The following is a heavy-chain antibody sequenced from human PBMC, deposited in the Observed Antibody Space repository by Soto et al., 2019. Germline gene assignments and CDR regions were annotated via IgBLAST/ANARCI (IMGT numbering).Heavy chain of an antibody. D-gene: IGHD1-7*01. Sequence: QVQLQESGPGLVKPSETLSLTCTVSGGSINNYYWSWIRQPPGDGLEWIGSIYYAGSSNYNPSLNRRVTISLDTSKTHFSLKLTSVTAADTAVYYCARHSWELRKTFDYWGQGTLVTVSS. J-gene: IGHJ4*01. CDR3: ARHSWELRKTFDY. V-gene: IGHV4-59*08. CDR1: GGSINNYY. CDR2: IYYAGSS.